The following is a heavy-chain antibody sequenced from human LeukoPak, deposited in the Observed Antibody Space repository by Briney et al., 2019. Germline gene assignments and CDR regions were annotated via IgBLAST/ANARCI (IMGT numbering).Heavy chain of an antibody. V-gene: IGHV3-23*01. D-gene: IGHD1-20*01. CDR3: ATNWNLDQ. CDR2: ISNTGGTT. Sequence: TGGSLRLSCVASGFTLSSDAMSWVRQAPGKGLEWVSAISNTGGTTYYADSVKGRFTISRDNSKNALYLQMNSLRAEDTAVYYCATNWNLDQWGQGTLVTVSS. CDR1: GFTLSSDA. J-gene: IGHJ4*02.